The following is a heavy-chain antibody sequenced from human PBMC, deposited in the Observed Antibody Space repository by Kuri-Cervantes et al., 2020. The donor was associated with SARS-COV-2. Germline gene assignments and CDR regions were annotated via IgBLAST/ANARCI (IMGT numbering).Heavy chain of an antibody. D-gene: IGHD6-6*01. CDR1: GDSIRASSYY. V-gene: IGHV4-39*07. CDR2: IFYNGKT. CDR3: ARSKIAARTNDYYYYGMDV. J-gene: IGHJ6*02. Sequence: SETLSLTCNVSGDSIRASSYYWGWFRQSPGKGLEWIGTIFYNGKTYYNPALKSRVTMSVDTSKNQFSLKLSSVTAADTAVYYCARSKIAARTNDYYYYGMDVWGQGTTVTVSS.